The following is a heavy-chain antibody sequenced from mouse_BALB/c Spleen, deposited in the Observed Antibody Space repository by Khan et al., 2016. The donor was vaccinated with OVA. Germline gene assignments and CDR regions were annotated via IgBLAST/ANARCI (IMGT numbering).Heavy chain of an antibody. CDR2: IYPGTGSS. V-gene: IGHV1S132*01. CDR1: GYIFTSYW. Sequence: QVQLKQSGAELVRPGASVTLSCKTSGYIFTSYWIHWVKQRSGQGLEWIARIYPGTGSSYYNENFKGKATLTADKSSSPAYMQLSSLKSADSAVYWCARDYGTYYARDDWGQGTSVTVSS. D-gene: IGHD1-1*01. J-gene: IGHJ4*01. CDR3: ARDYGTYYARDD.